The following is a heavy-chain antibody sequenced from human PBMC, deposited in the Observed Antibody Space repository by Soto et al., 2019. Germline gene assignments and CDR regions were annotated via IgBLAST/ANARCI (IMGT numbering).Heavy chain of an antibody. V-gene: IGHV1-18*04. D-gene: IGHD2-2*01. CDR1: GYTLTSYG. Sequence: EASVKVSCKASGYTLTSYGISWVRQAHGQGLEWMGWISAYNGNTNYAQKLQGRVSMTTDKSTSTAYIELSGVRADDTAVDYFARVGCSSTSCPNFYYGMDVWGQGTTVTVS. CDR2: ISAYNGNT. J-gene: IGHJ6*02. CDR3: ARVGCSSTSCPNFYYGMDV.